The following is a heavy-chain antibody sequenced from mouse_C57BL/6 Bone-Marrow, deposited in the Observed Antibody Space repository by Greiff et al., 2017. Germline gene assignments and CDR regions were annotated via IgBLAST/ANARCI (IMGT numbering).Heavy chain of an antibody. Sequence: QVQLQQSGPELVKPWASVKISCKASGYSFTSYYIHWVKQRPGQGLEWIGWIYPGSGNTKYTEKFKGKATLTADTSSSTAYMQLSSLTSEDSAVYYCADWDVDYWGQGTTLTVSS. D-gene: IGHD4-1*01. CDR2: IYPGSGNT. J-gene: IGHJ2*01. CDR1: GYSFTSYY. CDR3: ADWDVDY. V-gene: IGHV1-66*01.